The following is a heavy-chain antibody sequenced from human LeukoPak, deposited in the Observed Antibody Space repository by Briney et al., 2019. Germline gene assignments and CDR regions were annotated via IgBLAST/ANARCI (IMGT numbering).Heavy chain of an antibody. CDR2: IYYSGST. CDR3: ARVPTLLPDYYFDY. J-gene: IGHJ4*02. CDR1: GGSISSYY. D-gene: IGHD2-15*01. Sequence: PSETLSLTCTVSGGSISSYYWSWIRQPPGKGLEWIGYIYYSGSTNYNPSLKSRVTISVDTSKNQFSLKLSSVTAADTAVYYCARVPTLLPDYYFDYWGQGTLVTVSS. V-gene: IGHV4-59*12.